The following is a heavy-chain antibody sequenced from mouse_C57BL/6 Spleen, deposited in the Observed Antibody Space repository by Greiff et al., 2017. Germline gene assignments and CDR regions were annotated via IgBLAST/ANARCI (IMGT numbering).Heavy chain of an antibody. CDR3: ARWYYYGSWMAMGY. V-gene: IGHV1-72*01. J-gene: IGHJ4*01. D-gene: IGHD1-1*01. Sequence: QVQLQQPGAELVKPGASVKLSCKASGYTFTSYWMHWVKPRPGRGLEWIGRIDPNSGGTKYNEKFKGKATLTVDKPSSTAYMQISSLTSEDSAVYYGARWYYYGSWMAMGYWGQGTSVTVSS. CDR2: IDPNSGGT. CDR1: GYTFTSYW.